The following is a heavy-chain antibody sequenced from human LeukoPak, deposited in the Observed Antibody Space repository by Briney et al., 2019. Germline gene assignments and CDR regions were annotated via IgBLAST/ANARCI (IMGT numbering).Heavy chain of an antibody. CDR3: AKDLKGCSSTSCYSNYFDY. V-gene: IGHV3-23*01. D-gene: IGHD2-2*01. Sequence: PGGSLRLSCAASGFTFSGYAMSWVPQAPGKGLKWVSAINGSGGSTYYADSVKGRFTISRDNSKNTLYLQMNSLRAEDTAVYYCAKDLKGCSSTSCYSNYFDYWVQGTLVTVSS. CDR1: GFTFSGYA. CDR2: INGSGGST. J-gene: IGHJ4*02.